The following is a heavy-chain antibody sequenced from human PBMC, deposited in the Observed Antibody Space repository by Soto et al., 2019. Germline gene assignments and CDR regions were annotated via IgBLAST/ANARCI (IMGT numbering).Heavy chain of an antibody. J-gene: IGHJ5*02. V-gene: IGHV4-30-4*08. D-gene: IGHD5-18*01. Sequence: PSETLSLTCTVSGGSISSGGYYWSWIRQHPGKGLEWIGYIYYSGGTYYNPSLKSRVTISVDTSKNQFSLKLSSVTAADTAVYYCARLVQLLQGRWFDPWGQETPVTFSS. CDR3: ARLVQLLQGRWFDP. CDR1: GGSISSGGYY. CDR2: IYYSGGT.